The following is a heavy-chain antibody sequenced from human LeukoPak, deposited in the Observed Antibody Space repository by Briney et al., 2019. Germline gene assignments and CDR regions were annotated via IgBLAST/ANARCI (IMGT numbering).Heavy chain of an antibody. V-gene: IGHV4-34*01. CDR1: GGSFRGYY. J-gene: IGHJ4*02. CDR2: INHSGST. CDR3: ASSLDYDFWSGYFSPHPPINFDY. D-gene: IGHD3-3*01. Sequence: SETLSLTCAVYGGSFRGYYWSWIRQPPGKGLEWIGEINHSGSTNYNPSLKSRVTISVDTSKNQFSLKLSSVTAADTAVYYCASSLDYDFWSGYFSPHPPINFDYWGQGTLVTVSS.